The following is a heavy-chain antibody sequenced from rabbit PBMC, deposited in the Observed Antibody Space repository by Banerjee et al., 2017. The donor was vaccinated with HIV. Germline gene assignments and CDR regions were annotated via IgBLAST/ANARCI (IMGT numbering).Heavy chain of an antibody. D-gene: IGHD4-2*01. J-gene: IGHJ4*01. Sequence: QEQLVEYGGDLVQPEGSLTLTCKASGFSFSNKAVMCWVRQAPGKGLEWIACINAVTGKAVYATWAKGRFTISETSSTTVTLQVTSLTAADTATYFCARDAAGREDFNLWGQGTLVTVS. CDR3: ARDAAGREDFNL. CDR1: GFSFSNKAV. CDR2: INAVTGKA. V-gene: IGHV1S45*01.